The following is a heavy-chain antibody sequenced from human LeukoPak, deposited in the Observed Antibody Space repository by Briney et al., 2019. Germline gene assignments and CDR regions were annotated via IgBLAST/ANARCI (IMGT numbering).Heavy chain of an antibody. CDR3: AREEIVVVTASNDAFDI. D-gene: IGHD2-21*02. CDR2: IYTSGST. Sequence: SETLSLTCTVSGGSISSYYWSWIRQPAGKGLEWIGRIYTSGSTNYNPSLKSRVTISVDTSKNQFSLKLSSVTAADTAVYYCAREEIVVVTASNDAFDIWGQGTMVTVSS. J-gene: IGHJ3*02. CDR1: GGSISSYY. V-gene: IGHV4-4*07.